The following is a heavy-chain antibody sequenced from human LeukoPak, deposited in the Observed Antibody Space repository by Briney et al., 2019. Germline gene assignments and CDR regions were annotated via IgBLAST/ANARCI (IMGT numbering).Heavy chain of an antibody. CDR3: AKGSQWVVRY. V-gene: IGHV3-43*02. Sequence: GGSLRLSCAASGFTFDAYAMQWVRQAPGKGLQWVSLISGDGGSTYYADSVKGRFTISRDNSKNSLYLQMDSLRTEDTALYYCAKGSQWVVRYWGQGTLVTVSS. D-gene: IGHD6-19*01. CDR2: ISGDGGST. J-gene: IGHJ4*02. CDR1: GFTFDAYA.